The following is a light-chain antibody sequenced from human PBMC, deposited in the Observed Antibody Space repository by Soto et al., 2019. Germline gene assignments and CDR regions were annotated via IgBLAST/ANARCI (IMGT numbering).Light chain of an antibody. CDR3: QQSYSTPRT. J-gene: IGKJ4*01. CDR2: AAP. CDR1: QSISSY. V-gene: IGKV1-39*01. Sequence: DIRMTQSPSSLSASVGDRVTITCRASQSISSYLNWYQQKPGKAPKLLIYAAPSLQSGVPSRFSGSGSGTDFTLTISSLQPEDFATYYCQQSYSTPRTFGGGTKVDIK.